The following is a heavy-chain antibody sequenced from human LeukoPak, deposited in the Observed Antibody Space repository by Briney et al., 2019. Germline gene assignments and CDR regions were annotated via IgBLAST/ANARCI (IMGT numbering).Heavy chain of an antibody. CDR3: ARANGWDTAMDHYYYYYYMDV. J-gene: IGHJ6*03. V-gene: IGHV3-7*01. CDR2: IKQDGSEK. Sequence: PGGSLRLSCAASGFTFSSYWMSWVRQAPGKGLEWVANIKQDGSEKYYVDSVKGRFTISRDNAKNSLYLQMNSLRAEDTAVYYCARANGWDTAMDHYYYYYYMDVWGKGTTVTISS. D-gene: IGHD5-18*01. CDR1: GFTFSSYW.